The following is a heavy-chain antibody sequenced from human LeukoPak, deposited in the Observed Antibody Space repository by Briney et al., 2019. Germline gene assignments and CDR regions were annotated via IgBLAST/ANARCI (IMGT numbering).Heavy chain of an antibody. CDR1: GYTFTSYG. D-gene: IGHD4-17*01. J-gene: IGHJ4*02. CDR3: ARDRGSTVTPTGADY. Sequence: GASVKVSCKASGYTFTSYGISWVRQAPGQGLEWMGWISAYNGNTNYAQKLQGRVTMTTDTSTSTAYMELRSLRSDGTAVYYCARDRGSTVTPTGADYWGQGTLVTVSS. V-gene: IGHV1-18*01. CDR2: ISAYNGNT.